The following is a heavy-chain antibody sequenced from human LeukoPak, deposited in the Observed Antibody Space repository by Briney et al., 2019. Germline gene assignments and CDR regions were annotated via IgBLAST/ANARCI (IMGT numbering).Heavy chain of an antibody. V-gene: IGHV1-69*13. D-gene: IGHD5-18*01. CDR3: ATRYTS. J-gene: IGHJ4*02. CDR2: IILVFGTA. Sequence: ASVKVSCKASGGTLSSYTVSWVREAPGQGLEWMGGIILVFGTASYAPRFQGRVTITADESTSTVYMELSSLTSDDTAVYYCATRYTSWGQGTLVTVSS. CDR1: GGTLSSYT.